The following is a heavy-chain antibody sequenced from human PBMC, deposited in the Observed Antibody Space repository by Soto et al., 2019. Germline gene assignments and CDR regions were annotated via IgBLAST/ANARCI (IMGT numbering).Heavy chain of an antibody. Sequence: EVPLVESGGGLVQPGGSLRLSCAASGFTFSSYAMHWVRQAPGKGLEYVSAISSNGGSTYYANSVKGRFTISRDNSKNTLYLQMGSLRAEDMAVYYCARSDILTGYPFDYWGQGTLVTVSS. CDR2: ISSNGGST. CDR1: GFTFSSYA. CDR3: ARSDILTGYPFDY. D-gene: IGHD3-9*01. V-gene: IGHV3-64*01. J-gene: IGHJ4*02.